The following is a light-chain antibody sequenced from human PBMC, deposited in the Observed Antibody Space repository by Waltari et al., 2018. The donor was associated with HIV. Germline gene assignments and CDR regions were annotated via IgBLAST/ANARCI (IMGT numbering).Light chain of an antibody. J-gene: IGLJ2*01. CDR2: EVT. CDR3: SSYAAMNNFYVL. Sequence: QSALTQPPSVSGSPGQSVTISCTGTSSDIGLYNYVSWYQQCPGKAPKLVIFEVTTRPSGGPDRFAGSKSGNTASLTVSGLQPEDEGDYYCSSYAAMNNFYVLFGGGTKLTVL. V-gene: IGLV2-8*01. CDR1: SSDIGLYNY.